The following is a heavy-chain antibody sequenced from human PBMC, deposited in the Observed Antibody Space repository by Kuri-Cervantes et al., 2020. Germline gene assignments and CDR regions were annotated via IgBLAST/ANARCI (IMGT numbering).Heavy chain of an antibody. J-gene: IGHJ3*02. CDR1: GFTFSSYA. CDR3: ARDWAATDAFDI. V-gene: IGHV3-30-3*01. Sequence: GESLKISCAASGFTFSSYAMHWVRQAPGKGLEWVAVISYDGSNKYYADSVKGRFTISRDNSKNTPYLQMNSLRAEDTAVYYCARDWAATDAFDIWGQGTMVTVSS. D-gene: IGHD3-16*01. CDR2: ISYDGSNK.